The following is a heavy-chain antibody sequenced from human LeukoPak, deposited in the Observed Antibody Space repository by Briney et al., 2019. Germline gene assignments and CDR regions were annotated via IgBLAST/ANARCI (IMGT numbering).Heavy chain of an antibody. V-gene: IGHV4-59*08. Sequence: SETLSLTCTVSGGSITGYYWSWIRQPPRKGLEWIGYINYNGNSKYNPSLKSRITMSVDTSRNQFSLKLSSVTAADTAVYFCAGPLYPGYGSTNYDGAFFDYWGQGTPVTVSS. D-gene: IGHD4-23*01. J-gene: IGHJ4*02. CDR2: INYNGNS. CDR1: GGSITGYY. CDR3: AGPLYPGYGSTNYDGAFFDY.